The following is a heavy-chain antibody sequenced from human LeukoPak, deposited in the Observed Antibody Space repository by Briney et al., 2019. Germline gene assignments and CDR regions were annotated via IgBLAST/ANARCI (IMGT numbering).Heavy chain of an antibody. CDR3: AKVQLERRELLPNFDS. D-gene: IGHD1-1*01. V-gene: IGHV3-30*18. Sequence: GRSLRLSCAASGFTFSSYGMHWVRQAPGKGLEWVAVTSYNGQITYYADSVKGRFTISRDNSQNMLYLQMNSLRVDDTSVYYCAKVQLERRELLPNFDSWGQGTLVTVSS. J-gene: IGHJ4*02. CDR2: TSYNGQIT. CDR1: GFTFSSYG.